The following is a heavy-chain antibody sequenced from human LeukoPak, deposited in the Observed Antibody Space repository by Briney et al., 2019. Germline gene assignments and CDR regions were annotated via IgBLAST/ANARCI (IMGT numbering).Heavy chain of an antibody. CDR3: AEGIGDSSGFY. J-gene: IGHJ4*02. CDR1: RGTFSSYA. V-gene: IGHV1-69*13. CDR2: IIPIFGTA. D-gene: IGHD3-22*01. Sequence: GASVKVSCKASRGTFSSYAISWVRQAPGQGLEWMGGIIPIFGTANYAQKFQGRVTITADESTSTAYMELSSLRSEDTAVYYCAEGIGDSSGFYWGQGTLVTVSS.